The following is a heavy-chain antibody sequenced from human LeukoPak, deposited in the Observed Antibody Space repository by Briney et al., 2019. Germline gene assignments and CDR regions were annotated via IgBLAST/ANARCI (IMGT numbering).Heavy chain of an antibody. Sequence: GGSLRLSCAASGFTVSSNYMSWVRQAPGKGLEWVSVIYSGGSTYYADSVKGRFTISRDNSKNTLYLQMNSLRAEDTAVYYCAREVILYYDSSGYFFDYWGQGTLVTVSS. CDR1: GFTVSSNY. CDR2: IYSGGST. CDR3: AREVILYYDSSGYFFDY. J-gene: IGHJ4*02. V-gene: IGHV3-66*01. D-gene: IGHD3-22*01.